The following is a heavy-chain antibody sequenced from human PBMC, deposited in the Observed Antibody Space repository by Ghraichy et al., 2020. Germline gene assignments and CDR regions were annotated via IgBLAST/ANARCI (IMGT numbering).Heavy chain of an antibody. CDR3: ARVTSLISYMDV. CDR1: GGSISSYY. Sequence: SETLSLTCTVSGGSISSYYWSWIRQPPGKGLEWIGYIYYSGSTNYNPSLKSRVTISVDTSKNQFSLKLSSVTAADTAVYYCARVTSLISYMDVWGKGTTVTVSS. V-gene: IGHV4-59*01. CDR2: IYYSGST. D-gene: IGHD3-16*01. J-gene: IGHJ6*03.